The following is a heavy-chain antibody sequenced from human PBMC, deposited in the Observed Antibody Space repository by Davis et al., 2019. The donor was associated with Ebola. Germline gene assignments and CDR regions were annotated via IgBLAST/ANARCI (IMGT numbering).Heavy chain of an antibody. CDR1: GFSFGVYA. V-gene: IGHV3-23*01. Sequence: PGGSLRLSCEASGFSFGVYAMNWVRQVPGQGLEWVSAISGSSGSTYYADSVKGRFTISRDNSKNTLYLQMNSLRAVDSALYYCATQWLARGYWGQGALVTVSS. CDR3: ATQWLARGY. D-gene: IGHD6-19*01. J-gene: IGHJ4*02. CDR2: ISGSSGST.